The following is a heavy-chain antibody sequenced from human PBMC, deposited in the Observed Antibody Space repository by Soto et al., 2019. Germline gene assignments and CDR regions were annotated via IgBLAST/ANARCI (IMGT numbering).Heavy chain of an antibody. V-gene: IGHV3-23*01. CDR2: ISGSGGST. CDR1: GFTFSSYA. CDR3: ATACRSYSGYAPVNTSPDY. D-gene: IGHD5-12*01. Sequence: PGGSLRLSCAASGFTFSSYAMSWVRQAPGKGLEWVSAISGSGGSTYYSDSVKCLFTISRDNSKNTRYLQMNSLRDEETAVYYCATACRSYSGYAPVNTSPDYWGQETLVTVSS. J-gene: IGHJ4*02.